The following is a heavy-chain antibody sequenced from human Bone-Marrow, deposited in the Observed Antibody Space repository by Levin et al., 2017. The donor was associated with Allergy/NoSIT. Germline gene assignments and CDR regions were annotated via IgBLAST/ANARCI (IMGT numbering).Heavy chain of an antibody. V-gene: IGHV3-48*01. CDR1: GFTFSSYS. CDR2: ISSSSSTI. CDR3: AREGEATVVRGAFDI. Sequence: PGGSLRLSCAASGFTFSSYSMNWVRQAPGKGLEWVSYISSSSSTIYYADSVKGRFTISRDNAKNSLYLQMNSLRAEDTAVYYCAREGEATVVRGAFDIWGQGTMVTVSS. D-gene: IGHD4-23*01. J-gene: IGHJ3*02.